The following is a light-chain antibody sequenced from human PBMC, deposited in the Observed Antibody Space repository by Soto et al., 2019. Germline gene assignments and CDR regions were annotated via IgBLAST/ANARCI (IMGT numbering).Light chain of an antibody. CDR1: QSVFQTSNNRND. CDR3: QQYYTAPQT. Sequence: DIVMTQSPDSLAVSLGESATINCKASQSVFQTSNNRNDLGWYQLNPGQPPKLLIYWASTRESGVPDRFSGSGSGTDFTLTISSLQAEDVAVYYCQQYYTAPQTFGQGTKLEIK. V-gene: IGKV4-1*01. CDR2: WAS. J-gene: IGKJ2*01.